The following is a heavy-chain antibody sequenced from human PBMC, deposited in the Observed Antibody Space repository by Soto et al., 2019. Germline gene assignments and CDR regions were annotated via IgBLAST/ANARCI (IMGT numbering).Heavy chain of an antibody. CDR3: GKDVGDYVPYYYGVDV. J-gene: IGHJ6*02. V-gene: IGHV3-30*18. Sequence: QVQLVESGGGVVQPGTSLRLSCAASGFTFKTHAMHWVRQAPGKGLEWMAVIAYDGNEKFYADSVKGRFTISRDNSKNALYLQINTRRNDDTAVYYCGKDVGDYVPYYYGVDVWGQGTTVTGSS. D-gene: IGHD1-26*01. CDR1: GFTFKTHA. CDR2: IAYDGNEK.